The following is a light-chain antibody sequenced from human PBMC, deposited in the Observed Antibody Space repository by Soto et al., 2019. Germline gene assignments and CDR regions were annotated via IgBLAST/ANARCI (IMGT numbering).Light chain of an antibody. CDR3: QQYNSWPRT. V-gene: IGKV3-15*01. Sequence: EIVMTQSPATLSVSPGERATLSCRASQSVNSNLAWYQQKPGQAPRLLIDGASSRATGIPARFSGSGSGPEFTPTISSLQSADFAVYYCQQYNSWPRTFGQGTKVE. CDR2: GAS. CDR1: QSVNSN. J-gene: IGKJ1*01.